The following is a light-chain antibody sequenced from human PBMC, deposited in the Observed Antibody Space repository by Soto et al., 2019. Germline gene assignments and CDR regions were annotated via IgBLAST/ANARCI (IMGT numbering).Light chain of an antibody. CDR1: RSDVGGYND. Sequence: QSALTQPASVSGSPVQSITISCTGTRSDVGGYNDVSWYPQHPGNAPKLMIYDVRNRPSGVSNRLSGSKSGNTAYLTISGLQAEDEADYYGSSYTSSSTLCVFGTGTKLTVL. J-gene: IGLJ1*01. CDR3: SSYTSSSTLCV. V-gene: IGLV2-14*01. CDR2: DVR.